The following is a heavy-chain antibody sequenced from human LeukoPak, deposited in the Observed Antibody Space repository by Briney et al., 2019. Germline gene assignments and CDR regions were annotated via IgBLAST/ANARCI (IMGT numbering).Heavy chain of an antibody. V-gene: IGHV4-61*02. D-gene: IGHD2-15*01. CDR2: IYSSGST. CDR3: ARDSPSYSWYLDL. Sequence: SETLSLTCTVSGGSISSGTYYWSWIRQPAGKGLEWIGRIYSSGSTNYNPSLKSRVTISVDTSKNQFSLKLNSLTAADTAVYYCARDSPSYSWYLDLWGRGTLVTVSS. J-gene: IGHJ2*01. CDR1: GGSISSGTYY.